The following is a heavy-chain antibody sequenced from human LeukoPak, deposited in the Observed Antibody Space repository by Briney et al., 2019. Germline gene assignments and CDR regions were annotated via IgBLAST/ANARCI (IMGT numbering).Heavy chain of an antibody. D-gene: IGHD3-16*02. CDR1: GYTFTSYY. CDR2: INPSGGST. CDR3: ARIGLRGVIISRPLDY. J-gene: IGHJ4*02. Sequence: ASVKVSCKASGYTFTSYYMHWVRQAPGQGLEWMGIINPSGGSTSYAQKFQGRVTMTRDTSTSTVYMELSSLRSEDTAVYYCARIGLRGVIISRPLDYWGQGTLVTVSS. V-gene: IGHV1-46*01.